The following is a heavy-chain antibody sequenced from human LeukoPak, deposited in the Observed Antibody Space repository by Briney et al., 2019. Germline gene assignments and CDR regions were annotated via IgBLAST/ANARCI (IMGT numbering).Heavy chain of an antibody. V-gene: IGHV3-48*03. CDR2: ISSSGSTI. CDR3: ARVSSGSYYILDY. CDR1: GFTFSSYD. Sequence: PGGSLILSCAASGFTFSSYDMNWVRQAPGKGLEWVSYISSSGSTIYYADSVKGRLTISRDNAKNSLYLQMSSLRAEDTAVYYCARVSSGSYYILDYWGQGTLVTVSS. D-gene: IGHD1-26*01. J-gene: IGHJ4*02.